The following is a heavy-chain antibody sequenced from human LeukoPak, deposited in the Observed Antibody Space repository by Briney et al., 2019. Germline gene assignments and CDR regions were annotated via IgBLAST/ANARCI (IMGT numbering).Heavy chain of an antibody. J-gene: IGHJ5*02. V-gene: IGHV3-11*01. Sequence: GGSLRLSCAASGFTFSDYYMSWIRQAPGKGLEWVSYISSSGSTIYYADSVKGRFTISRDNAKNSLYLQMNSLRAEDTAVYYCARGNIVLIATPNRFDPWGQGTLVTVSS. CDR2: ISSSGSTI. D-gene: IGHD2-8*01. CDR1: GFTFSDYY. CDR3: ARGNIVLIATPNRFDP.